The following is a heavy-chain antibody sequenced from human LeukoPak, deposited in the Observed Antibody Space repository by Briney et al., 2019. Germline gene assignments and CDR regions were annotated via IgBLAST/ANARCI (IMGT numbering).Heavy chain of an antibody. D-gene: IGHD3-3*01. J-gene: IGHJ4*02. CDR3: ARVGRKRITIFGVVRAPFDY. CDR2: INHSGST. Sequence: PSETLSLTCAVDGGSFSGYYWSWIRQPPGKGLEWIGEINHSGSTNYNPSLKSRVTISVDTSKNQFSLKLSSVTAADTAVYYCARVGRKRITIFGVVRAPFDYWGQGTLVTVSS. V-gene: IGHV4-34*01. CDR1: GGSFSGYY.